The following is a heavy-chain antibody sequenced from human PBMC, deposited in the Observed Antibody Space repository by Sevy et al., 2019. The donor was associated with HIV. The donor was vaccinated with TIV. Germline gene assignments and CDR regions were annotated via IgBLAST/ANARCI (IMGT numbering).Heavy chain of an antibody. CDR3: AREGVYCSGGSSPFDY. J-gene: IGHJ4*02. CDR1: GFTFSSYA. CDR2: ISYDGSNK. V-gene: IGHV3-30-3*01. Sequence: GGSLRLSCAASGFTFSSYAMHWVRQAPGKGLEWVAVISYDGSNKYYADSVKGRFTISRDNSKNTLYLQMNSLRAEDTAVYYCAREGVYCSGGSSPFDYWGQGTLVTVSS. D-gene: IGHD2-15*01.